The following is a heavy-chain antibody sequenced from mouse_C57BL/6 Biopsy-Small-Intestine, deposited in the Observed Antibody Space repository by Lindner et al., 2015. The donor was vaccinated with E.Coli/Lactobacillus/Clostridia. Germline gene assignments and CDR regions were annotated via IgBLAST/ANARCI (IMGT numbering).Heavy chain of an antibody. Sequence: VQLQESGAELVRPGASVKLSCTASGFNIKDDYMHWVKQRPEQGLEWIGWIDPENGDTEYASKFQGKATITADTSSNTAYLQLSSLTSEDTAVYYCTTPYYGSSYIDYWGPRHHSHSLL. CDR3: TTPYYGSSYIDY. D-gene: IGHD1-1*01. CDR2: IDPENGDT. CDR1: GFNIKDDY. V-gene: IGHV14-4*01. J-gene: IGHJ2*01.